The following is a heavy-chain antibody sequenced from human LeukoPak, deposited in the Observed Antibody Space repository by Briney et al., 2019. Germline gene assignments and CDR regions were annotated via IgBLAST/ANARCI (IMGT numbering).Heavy chain of an antibody. V-gene: IGHV3-30*18. J-gene: IGHJ4*02. D-gene: IGHD3-22*01. CDR2: ISYDGGN. CDR1: GFTFSSYG. Sequence: GGSLRLSCVASGFTFSSYGMHWVRQAPGKGLEWVAVISYDGGNNADSVKGRFTISRDNSQNTLYLQMDSLRTEDTAVYYCAKDRPLGDSYYDSSGYGLDNWGQGTLVTVSS. CDR3: AKDRPLGDSYYDSSGYGLDN.